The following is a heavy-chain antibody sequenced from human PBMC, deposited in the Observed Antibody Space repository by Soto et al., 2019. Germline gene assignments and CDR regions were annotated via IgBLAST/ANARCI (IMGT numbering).Heavy chain of an antibody. J-gene: IGHJ6*02. Sequence: QVQLVQSGAEVEKPGSSVKVSCKASGATFSRNTITWVRQAPGQGLEWIGRIIPLFGITAFAQKFQDRVTITAGKSPTTAYMGLSSLRSEDTAVYYCATEDGVRDSAIIPAAIDAMDVWGQGTTVTVTS. V-gene: IGHV1-69*08. CDR1: GATFSRNT. D-gene: IGHD2-2*02. CDR3: ATEDGVRDSAIIPAAIDAMDV. CDR2: IIPLFGIT.